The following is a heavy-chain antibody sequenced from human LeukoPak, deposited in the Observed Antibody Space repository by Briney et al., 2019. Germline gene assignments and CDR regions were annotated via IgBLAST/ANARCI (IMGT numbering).Heavy chain of an antibody. D-gene: IGHD1-1*01. J-gene: IGHJ4*02. Sequence: PGGSLRLSCAASGFTFSSYSMNWVRQAPGEGLEWVSSISSSSSYIYYADSVKGRFTISRDNAKNSLYPQMNSLRAEDTAVYYCARRPSAHTGDYWGQGTLVTVSS. CDR1: GFTFSSYS. CDR2: ISSSSSYI. V-gene: IGHV3-21*01. CDR3: ARRPSAHTGDY.